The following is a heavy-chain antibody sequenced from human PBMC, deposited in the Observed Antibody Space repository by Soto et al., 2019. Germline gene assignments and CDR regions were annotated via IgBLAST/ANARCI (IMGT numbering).Heavy chain of an antibody. CDR3: TRWGFCSSTNCYRDS. V-gene: IGHV4-59*08. CDR1: GGSISSYY. J-gene: IGHJ4*02. CDR2: MYYSGST. D-gene: IGHD2-2*01. Sequence: SETLSLTCSVSGGSISSYYWSWIRQPLGKGLEWIGYMYYSGSTTYNPSLKSRVTISVDTSRKQFSLRLSSVTAADTAVYYCTRWGFCSSTNCYRDSWCQGTLVNVSS.